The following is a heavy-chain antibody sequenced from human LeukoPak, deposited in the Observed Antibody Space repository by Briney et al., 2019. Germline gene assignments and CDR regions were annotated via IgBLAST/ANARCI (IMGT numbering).Heavy chain of an antibody. Sequence: SETLSLTCTVSGGSISSSSYYWGWIRQPPGKGLECIGGIYYSGSTYYNPSLKSRVTISVDTSKNQFSLKLSFVTAADTAVYYCARIEYSSSCDYWGQGTLVTVSS. CDR1: GGSISSSSYY. V-gene: IGHV4-39*07. CDR2: IYYSGST. D-gene: IGHD6-6*01. J-gene: IGHJ4*02. CDR3: ARIEYSSSCDY.